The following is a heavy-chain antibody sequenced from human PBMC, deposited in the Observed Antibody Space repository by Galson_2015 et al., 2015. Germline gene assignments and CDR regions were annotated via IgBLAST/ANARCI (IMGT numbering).Heavy chain of an antibody. CDR2: IYYSGST. D-gene: IGHD3-3*01. CDR3: ARHNDFWSGYHPKGHDAFDI. CDR1: GGSISSYY. Sequence: SETLSLTCTVSGGSISSYYWSWIRQPPGKGLEWIGYIYYSGSTNYNPSLKSRVTISVDTSKNQFSLKLSSVTAADTAVYYCARHNDFWSGYHPKGHDAFDIWGQGTMVTVSS. J-gene: IGHJ3*02. V-gene: IGHV4-59*08.